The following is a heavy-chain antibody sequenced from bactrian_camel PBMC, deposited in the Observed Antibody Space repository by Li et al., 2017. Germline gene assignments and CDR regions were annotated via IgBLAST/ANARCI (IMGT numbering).Heavy chain of an antibody. D-gene: IGHD6*01. Sequence: HVQLVESGGGSVQAGESLRLSCVASGFPSPCMGWFRQAPGKEREGVATIDSDGSTKYADSVKVRFTISKDNAKRTLYLQMNSLKPEDTAMYYCAAANRLVCTVVPGAYILWGQGTQVTVS. CDR1: GFPSPC. V-gene: IGHV3S53*01. CDR2: IDSDGST. CDR3: AAANRLVCTVVPGAYIL. J-gene: IGHJ4*01.